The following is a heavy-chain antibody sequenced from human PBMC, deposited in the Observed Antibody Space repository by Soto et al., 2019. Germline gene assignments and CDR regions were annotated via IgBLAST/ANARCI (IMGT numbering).Heavy chain of an antibody. D-gene: IGHD2-15*01. CDR3: ARGGWSMDV. CDR2: INYSGNP. J-gene: IGHJ6*02. Sequence: PSETLSLTCAVYGGSFSDYYWSWIRQPPGKGLEWIGYINYSGNPNYSASLKSRLTISVDTSKNQFSLELTSVTTADTALYYCARGGWSMDVWGQGTTVTVSS. CDR1: GGSFSDYY. V-gene: IGHV4-59*01.